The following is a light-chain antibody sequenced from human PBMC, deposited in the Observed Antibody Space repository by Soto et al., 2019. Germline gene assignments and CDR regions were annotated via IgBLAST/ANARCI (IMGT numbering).Light chain of an antibody. J-gene: IGLJ1*01. CDR1: SSDVGSYNR. V-gene: IGLV2-18*02. CDR2: EVS. Sequence: QSARTQPPSVSGSPGQSVTISRTGTSSDVGSYNRVSWYQQSPGTAPKLMIYEVSNRPSGVPDRFSGSKSGNTASLTISGLQAEDEADYYCSSYTSSSTYVFGTGTKVTVL. CDR3: SSYTSSSTYV.